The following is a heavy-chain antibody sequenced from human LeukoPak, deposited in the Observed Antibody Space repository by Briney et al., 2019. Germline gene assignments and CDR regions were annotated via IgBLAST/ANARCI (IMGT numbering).Heavy chain of an antibody. V-gene: IGHV3-23*01. D-gene: IGHD3-9*01. J-gene: IGHJ3*02. CDR3: AKEMSDIVAGYADAFDI. CDR1: GFTFRSYA. CDR2: IICSGGST. Sequence: GGSLRLSCAASGFTFRSYAMSWVRPAPGKGLGWVSAIICSGGSTYYSDSVKGRFTISRDNSKNTLYLQMNSLRAEDTALYYCAKEMSDIVAGYADAFDIWGQGTMVTVSS.